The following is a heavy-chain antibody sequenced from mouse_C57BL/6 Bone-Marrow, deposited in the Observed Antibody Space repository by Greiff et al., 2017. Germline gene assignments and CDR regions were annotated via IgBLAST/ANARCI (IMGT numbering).Heavy chain of an antibody. CDR2: IYPGDGDT. CDR3: ARGAY. J-gene: IGHJ3*01. V-gene: IGHV1-80*01. CDR1: GYAFSSYW. Sequence: VQLQESGAELVKPGASVKISCKASGYAFSSYWMNWVQQRPGKSLEWIGQIYPGDGDTNYNGKFKGKATLTADKSSSTAYMQLSSLTSDDSAVYFCARGAYWGQGTLVTVSA.